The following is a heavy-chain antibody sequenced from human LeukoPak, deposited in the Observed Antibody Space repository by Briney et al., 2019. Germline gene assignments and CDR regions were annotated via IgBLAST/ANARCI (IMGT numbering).Heavy chain of an antibody. V-gene: IGHV3-23*01. CDR2: ISGSGVST. D-gene: IGHD3-22*01. J-gene: IGHJ4*02. CDR3: AKSPGGDYYDSSGYCLFDS. Sequence: GGSLRLSCAASGFTFSSYALSWVRQAPGKGLEWVSVISGSGVSTYYGDSVKGRFTISRDNSKNTLYLQMKSLRAEDTAVYYCAKSPGGDYYDSSGYCLFDSWGQGTLVTVSS. CDR1: GFTFSSYA.